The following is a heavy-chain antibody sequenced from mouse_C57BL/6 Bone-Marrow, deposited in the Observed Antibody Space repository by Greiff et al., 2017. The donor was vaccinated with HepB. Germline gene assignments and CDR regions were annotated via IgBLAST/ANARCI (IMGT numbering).Heavy chain of an antibody. V-gene: IGHV1-64*01. J-gene: IGHJ1*03. CDR1: GYTFTSYW. CDR3: ARDYGSSPEYFDV. Sequence: QVQLQQPGAELVKPGASVKLSCKASGYTFTSYWMHWVKQRPGQGLEWIGMIHPNSGSTNYNEKFKRKSTLTVDKSSSTAYMQLSSLTSEDSAVYYCARDYGSSPEYFDVWGTGTTVTVSS. D-gene: IGHD1-1*01. CDR2: IHPNSGST.